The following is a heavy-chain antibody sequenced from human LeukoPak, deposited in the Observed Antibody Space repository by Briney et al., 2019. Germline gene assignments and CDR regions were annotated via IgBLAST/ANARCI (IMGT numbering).Heavy chain of an antibody. D-gene: IGHD6-13*01. V-gene: IGHV4-61*02. CDR1: GGSISSGSYY. Sequence: SQTLSLTCTVSGGSISSGSYYWSWIRQPAGKGLEWIGRIYTSGSTNYNPSLKSRVTISVDTSKNQFSLKLSSVTAADTAVYYCARGRGQQLVLGRYYYYYMDVWGKGTTVTVSS. CDR3: ARGRGQQLVLGRYYYYYMDV. J-gene: IGHJ6*03. CDR2: IYTSGST.